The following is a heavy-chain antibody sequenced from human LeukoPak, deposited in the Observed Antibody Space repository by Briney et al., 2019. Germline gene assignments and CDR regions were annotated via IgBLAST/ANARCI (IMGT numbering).Heavy chain of an antibody. Sequence: SETLSLTCTVSGGSISSSSYYWGWIRQPPGKGLEWIGSIYYSGSTYYNPSLKSRVTISVDTSKNQFSLKLSSVTAADTAVYYCARLSLGNSWFGELLYEHPKEYYFDYWGQGTLVTVSS. D-gene: IGHD3-10*01. CDR1: GGSISSSSYY. V-gene: IGHV4-39*01. J-gene: IGHJ4*02. CDR2: IYYSGST. CDR3: ARLSLGNSWFGELLYEHPKEYYFDY.